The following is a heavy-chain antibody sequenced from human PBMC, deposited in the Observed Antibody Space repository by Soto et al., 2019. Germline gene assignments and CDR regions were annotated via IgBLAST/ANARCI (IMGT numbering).Heavy chain of an antibody. V-gene: IGHV1-3*01. J-gene: IGHJ6*03. D-gene: IGHD1-26*01. CDR1: GYTFTSYA. Sequence: GASVKVSCTASGYTFTSYAMHCVRQAPGQRLEWMGWINAGNGNTKYSQKFQGRVTITRDTSASTAYMELSSLRSEDTAVYYCARESLHYYYMDVWGKGTTVTVSS. CDR3: ARESLHYYYMDV. CDR2: INAGNGNT.